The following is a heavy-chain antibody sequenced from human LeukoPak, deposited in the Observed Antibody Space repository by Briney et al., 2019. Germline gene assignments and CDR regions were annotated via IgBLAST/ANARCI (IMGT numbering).Heavy chain of an antibody. D-gene: IGHD6-13*01. CDR1: GGSISSYY. J-gene: IGHJ4*02. Sequence: SETLSLTCTVSGGSISSYYWSWIRQPPGKGLEWIGYIYYSGSTNYNPSLKSRVTISVDTSKNQCSLKLSSVTAADTAVYYCARLSSGSSSWYDIDYWGQGTLVTVSS. V-gene: IGHV4-59*08. CDR2: IYYSGST. CDR3: ARLSSGSSSWYDIDY.